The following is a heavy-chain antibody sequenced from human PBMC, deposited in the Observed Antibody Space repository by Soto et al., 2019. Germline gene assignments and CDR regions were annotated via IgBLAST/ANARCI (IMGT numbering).Heavy chain of an antibody. CDR2: ISWNSGVI. D-gene: IGHD6-19*01. CDR1: GFTFESYA. J-gene: IGHJ4*02. V-gene: IGHV3-9*01. Sequence: EVQLVESGGGSVQPGRSLRLSCVASGFTFESYAMHWVRQVPGKGLEWVSGISWNSGVIGYEDSVKGRFTISRDNAQKSLYLEMNSLRVEDTAFYYCVKDIHEQWLVSHFEYWGQGALVTVSS. CDR3: VKDIHEQWLVSHFEY.